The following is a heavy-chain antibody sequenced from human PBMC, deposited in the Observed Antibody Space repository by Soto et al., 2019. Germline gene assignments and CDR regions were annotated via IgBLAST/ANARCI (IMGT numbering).Heavy chain of an antibody. CDR3: TTGYRYGWVY. J-gene: IGHJ4*02. CDR2: IKSKTDGGTT. Sequence: PXVLLRLTSAACGFTFSNACMSWARQAPGKGLEWVGRIKSKTDGGTTDYAAPVKGRFTISRDDSKNTLYLQMNSLKTEDTAVYHCTTGYRYGWVYCGQRTLVTVPS. V-gene: IGHV3-15*01. D-gene: IGHD5-18*01. CDR1: GFTFSNAC.